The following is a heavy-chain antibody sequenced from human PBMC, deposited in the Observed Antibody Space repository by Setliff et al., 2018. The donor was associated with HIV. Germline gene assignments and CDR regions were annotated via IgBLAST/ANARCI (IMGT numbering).Heavy chain of an antibody. CDR3: ARGRVTLNGVAAGHHYMDV. CDR1: GGFIGTYY. V-gene: IGHV4-59*13. J-gene: IGHJ6*03. D-gene: IGHD3-3*01. CDR2: VYYTGST. Sequence: SETLSLTCTVSGGFIGTYYWSWIRQSPGKGLEWIGSVYYTGSTNYNPSLESRVTMSVGTSKNQFSLRLMSLTAADTAIYYCARGRVTLNGVAAGHHYMDVWGKGNTVTVS.